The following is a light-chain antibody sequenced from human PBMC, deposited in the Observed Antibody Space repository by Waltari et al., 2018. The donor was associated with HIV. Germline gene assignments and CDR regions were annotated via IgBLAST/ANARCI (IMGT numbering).Light chain of an antibody. CDR1: QSIINSY. J-gene: IGKJ1*01. Sequence: DIDLPHSPVTLFLSPGDRATLSCRASQSIINSYLAWYQQKPGQAPRLFIYGVSTRSTGIPDRCSGSGSGTDFTLTISRLEAEDFAVYYCQQYDRSPWTFGQGTKVEI. V-gene: IGKV3-20*01. CDR2: GVS. CDR3: QQYDRSPWT.